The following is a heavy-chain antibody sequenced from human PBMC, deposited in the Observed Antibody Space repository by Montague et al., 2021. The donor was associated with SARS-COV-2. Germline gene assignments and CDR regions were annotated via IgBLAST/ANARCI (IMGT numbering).Heavy chain of an antibody. CDR2: IYYSGST. J-gene: IGHJ6*02. CDR1: GGPVSSCSYY. D-gene: IGHD3-3*01. Sequence: SETLSLTCTVSGGPVSSCSYYWSWIRQPPGKGLEWIGYIYYSGSTNYNPSLKSRVTISVDTSKNQLSLKLSSVTAADTAVYYCARDPSRTTIFGVVTRYGVDVWGQGTAVTVSS. V-gene: IGHV4-61*01. CDR3: ARDPSRTTIFGVVTRYGVDV.